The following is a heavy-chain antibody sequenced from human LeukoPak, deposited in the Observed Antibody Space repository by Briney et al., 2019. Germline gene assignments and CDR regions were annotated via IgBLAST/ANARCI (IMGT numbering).Heavy chain of an antibody. Sequence: GGSLRLSCVASGFTFSSYWMTWVRQAPGKGLEWVANIKQDGSERYYLDSVKGRFTISRDNAKNSLYLQMNGLRAEDTAVYYCARDLPLDYWGQGTLVTVSS. V-gene: IGHV3-7*01. J-gene: IGHJ4*02. CDR3: ARDLPLDY. CDR1: GFTFSSYW. CDR2: IKQDGSER.